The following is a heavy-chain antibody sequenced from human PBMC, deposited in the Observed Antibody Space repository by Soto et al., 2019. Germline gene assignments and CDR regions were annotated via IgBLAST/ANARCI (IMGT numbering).Heavy chain of an antibody. J-gene: IGHJ6*02. CDR1: GFTFSYHA. CDR2: ISYDGDNK. Sequence: QVQLVESGGGVVQPGRSLRLSCAASGFTFSYHALNWFRQAPGKGLEWVAVISYDGDNKYIAEAVKGRLTISRDNPKNTVSLQMNSLRTEDTAMYFCARGTTTSAFSVMDVWGQGTTVTVSS. V-gene: IGHV3-30-3*01. CDR3: ARGTTTSAFSVMDV. D-gene: IGHD1-1*01.